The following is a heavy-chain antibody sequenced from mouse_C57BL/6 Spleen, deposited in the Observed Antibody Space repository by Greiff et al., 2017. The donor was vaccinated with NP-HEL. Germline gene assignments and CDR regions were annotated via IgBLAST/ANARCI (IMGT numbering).Heavy chain of an antibody. CDR1: GYTFTSYT. CDR3: ARSDCNYWYFDV. CDR2: INPSSGYT. J-gene: IGHJ1*03. Sequence: QVQLQQSGAELARPGASVKMSCKASGYTFTSYTMHWVKQRPGQGLEWIGYINPSSGYTKYNQKFKDKATLTADKSSSTAYMQLSSLTSEDSAVYYCARSDCNYWYFDVWGTGTTVTVSS. V-gene: IGHV1-4*01.